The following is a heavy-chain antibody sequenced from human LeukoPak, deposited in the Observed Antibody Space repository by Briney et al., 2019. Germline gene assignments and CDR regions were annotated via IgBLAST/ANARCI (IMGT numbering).Heavy chain of an antibody. J-gene: IGHJ4*02. Sequence: SETLSLTCTVSGGSISGYYWGWIRQPPGKGLEWIAYIYYSGSATYNPSLKSRVTISVDTSKNRFSLKLSPVTAADTAVYYCARDKQPGDYWGQGTLVTVFS. CDR3: ARDKQPGDY. V-gene: IGHV4-59*01. CDR1: GGSISGYY. D-gene: IGHD5-18*01. CDR2: IYYSGSA.